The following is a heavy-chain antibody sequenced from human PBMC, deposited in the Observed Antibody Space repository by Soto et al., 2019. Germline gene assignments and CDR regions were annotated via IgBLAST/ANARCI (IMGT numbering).Heavy chain of an antibody. Sequence: PSETLSLTCTVSGDSISSGNKYWSWIRQPPGKGLEWIGYIFSSGTTHYNPSLKSRLTMSLDASQNQFSLKLNSLTDADTAVYFCARVPSPSDYYSAMDVWGQGTTVTVSS. CDR2: IFSSGTT. J-gene: IGHJ6*02. V-gene: IGHV4-30-4*01. CDR3: ARVPSPSDYYSAMDV. CDR1: GDSISSGNKY. D-gene: IGHD6-6*01.